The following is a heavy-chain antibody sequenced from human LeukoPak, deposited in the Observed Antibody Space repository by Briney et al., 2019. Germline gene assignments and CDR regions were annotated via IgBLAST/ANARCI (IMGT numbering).Heavy chain of an antibody. Sequence: GECVNIACMGSGYTLTCYWISWVREMRGRGLEWMGRVDPRGSDTNYCPSFQGHVPTSAHKPISTAYLQCSLLKPSDTAMYYCARLDHFDCSSSSCPESIWFDPWGQGTLVTVSS. CDR2: VDPRGSDT. V-gene: IGHV5-10-1*01. D-gene: IGHD2-2*01. CDR3: ARLDHFDCSSSSCPESIWFDP. CDR1: GYTLTCYW. J-gene: IGHJ5*02.